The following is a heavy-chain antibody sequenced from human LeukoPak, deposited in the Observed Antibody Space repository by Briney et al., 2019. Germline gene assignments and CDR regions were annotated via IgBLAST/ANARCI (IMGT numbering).Heavy chain of an antibody. CDR2: IYYSGST. CDR1: GGSISSGGYY. CDR3: ARSSRDGYENWGREWKVGVY. V-gene: IGHV4-61*08. D-gene: IGHD5-24*01. J-gene: IGHJ4*02. Sequence: PSQTLSLTCTVSGGSISSGGYYWSWIRQPPGKGLEWIGYIYYSGSTNYNPSLKSRVTISIDTSKNQFSLKLTSVTAADTAVYYCARSSRDGYENWGREWKVGVYWGQGTLVTVSS.